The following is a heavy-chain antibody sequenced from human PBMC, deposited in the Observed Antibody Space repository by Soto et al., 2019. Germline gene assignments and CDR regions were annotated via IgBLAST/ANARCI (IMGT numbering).Heavy chain of an antibody. CDR2: INPSGGST. Sequence: QVQLVQSGAEVKKPGASVKVSCKASGYTFTSYYMHLVRQAPGQGLEWMGIINPSGGSTSYAQKFQGRVTMTRDTSTSTVYMELRSLRSEDTAVYYCARQNVLRFLEWLLHFDYWGQGTLVTVSS. V-gene: IGHV1-46*01. J-gene: IGHJ4*02. CDR1: GYTFTSYY. CDR3: ARQNVLRFLEWLLHFDY. D-gene: IGHD3-3*01.